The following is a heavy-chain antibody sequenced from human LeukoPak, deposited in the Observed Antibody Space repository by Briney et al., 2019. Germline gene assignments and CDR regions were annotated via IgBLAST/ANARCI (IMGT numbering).Heavy chain of an antibody. Sequence: GRSLRLSCAASGFTFSSYGMHWVRQAPGKGLEWVAVISYDGSNKYYADSVKGRFTISRDNSKNTLYLHMNSLRDDDTAVYYCATDQRYAFDYWGQGILVTVSS. D-gene: IGHD3-9*01. CDR1: GFTFSSYG. CDR2: ISYDGSNK. V-gene: IGHV3-30*03. CDR3: ATDQRYAFDY. J-gene: IGHJ4*02.